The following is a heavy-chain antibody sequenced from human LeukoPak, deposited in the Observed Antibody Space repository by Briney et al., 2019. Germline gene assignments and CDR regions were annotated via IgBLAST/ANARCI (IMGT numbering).Heavy chain of an antibody. Sequence: PGGSLRLSCAASGFTFTSYAMHWVRQAPGTGLEWVAVISYDGSNKYYADSVKGRFTISRDNSRSTLSLLMNSLRAEDTAGYFCARGFQYQVTPNYFDDGGQGTLVTVSS. J-gene: IGHJ4*02. V-gene: IGHV3-30-3*01. CDR3: ARGFQYQVTPNYFDD. D-gene: IGHD2-2*01. CDR2: ISYDGSNK. CDR1: GFTFTSYA.